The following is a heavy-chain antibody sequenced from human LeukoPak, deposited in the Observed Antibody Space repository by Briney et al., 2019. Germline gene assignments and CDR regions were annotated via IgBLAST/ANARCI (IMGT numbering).Heavy chain of an antibody. CDR1: GYTFTGYY. J-gene: IGHJ4*02. CDR3: ARDRGYDFWSGYYGDY. V-gene: IGHV1-2*06. CDR2: INPNSGGT. D-gene: IGHD3-3*01. Sequence: ASVKVSCKASGYTFTGYYMHWVRQAPGQGLEWMGRINPNSGGTNYAQKFQGRVTMTRDTSISTAYMELSRLRSDDTAVYYCARDRGYDFWSGYYGDYWGQGTLVTVSS.